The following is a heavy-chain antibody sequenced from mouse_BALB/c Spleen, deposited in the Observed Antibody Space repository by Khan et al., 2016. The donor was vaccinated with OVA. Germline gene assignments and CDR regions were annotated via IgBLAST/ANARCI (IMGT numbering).Heavy chain of an antibody. CDR2: VSTGGTYT. J-gene: IGHJ3*01. CDR3: TRLAYYYDSEGFAY. D-gene: IGHD1-1*01. V-gene: IGHV5-6*01. Sequence: EVELVESGGDLVKPGGSLKLSCVASGFTFSTYGMSWVRQAPDKRLEWVATVSTGGTYTYYPDSVKGRFTISRDNAKNTLYLQMSGLRSEDTAMFFCTRLAYYYDSEGFAYWGQGTPVTVS. CDR1: GFTFSTYG.